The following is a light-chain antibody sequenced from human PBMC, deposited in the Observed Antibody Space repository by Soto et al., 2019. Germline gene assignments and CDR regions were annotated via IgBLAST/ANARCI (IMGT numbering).Light chain of an antibody. J-gene: IGKJ1*01. CDR1: QSVSSN. CDR3: QQYNNWPRGT. V-gene: IGKV3-15*01. Sequence: EIVMTQSPGTLSVSPGERATLSCRASQSVSSNLAWYQQKPGQAPRLLIYGASTRATGIPARFSGSGSGTEFTLTISSLQSEDFAVCYCQQYNNWPRGTFGQGTKV. CDR2: GAS.